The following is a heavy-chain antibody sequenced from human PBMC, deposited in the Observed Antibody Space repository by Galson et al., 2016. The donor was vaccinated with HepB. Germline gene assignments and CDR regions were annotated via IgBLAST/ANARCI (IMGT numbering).Heavy chain of an antibody. J-gene: IGHJ4*02. Sequence: SLRLSCAASGFTFRTYWMQWVRQSPGMGLVWVSRISSDGLTTTYADSVKGRFTISRDNGRNTLYLQMNSLRAEDTGVYYCARDQTRRGPTTFDNWGQGTLVTVSS. D-gene: IGHD1-26*01. CDR1: GFTFRTYW. CDR3: ARDQTRRGPTTFDN. CDR2: ISSDGLTT. V-gene: IGHV3-74*03.